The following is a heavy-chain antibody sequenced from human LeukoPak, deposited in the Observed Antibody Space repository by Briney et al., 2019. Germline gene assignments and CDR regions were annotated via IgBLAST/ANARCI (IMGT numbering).Heavy chain of an antibody. CDR3: ATGRALFY. Sequence: SETLSLTCTVSGGSISSYYWSWIRQPPGKGLEWIGEINQSGSTNYNPSLKSRVTISIDTSKNQFSLRLSSVTAADTAVYFCATGRALFYWGQGTLVTVSS. CDR2: INQSGST. V-gene: IGHV4-34*01. CDR1: GGSISSYY. J-gene: IGHJ4*02.